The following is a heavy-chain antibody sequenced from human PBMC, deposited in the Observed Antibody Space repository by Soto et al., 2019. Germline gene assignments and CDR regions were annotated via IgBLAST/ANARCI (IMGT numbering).Heavy chain of an antibody. CDR3: ARGGAMGVDY. Sequence: PGGSLRLSCAASGFTFSNYALAWVRQAPGKGLEWVSGISGSGGSTFYPDSVKGRLTVSRDNAKNTVYLHVNTLRDEDTAVYYCARGGAMGVDYWGQGTLVTVSS. CDR1: GFTFSNYA. D-gene: IGHD1-26*01. CDR2: ISGSGGST. V-gene: IGHV3-23*01. J-gene: IGHJ4*02.